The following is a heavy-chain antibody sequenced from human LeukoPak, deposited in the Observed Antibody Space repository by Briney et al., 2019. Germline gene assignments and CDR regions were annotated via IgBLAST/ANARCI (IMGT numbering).Heavy chain of an antibody. D-gene: IGHD5-18*01. J-gene: IGHJ4*02. Sequence: GGSLRLSCAASGFTFSRFRMSWVRQPPGKGLEWVANINQDGSEIYYVDSVKGRFTVSTDNAKNSLYLQMTSLRAEDTALYYCAKGGSGGLQLWFSDWGQGTLVTVSS. CDR1: GFTFSRFR. CDR2: INQDGSEI. CDR3: AKGGSGGLQLWFSD. V-gene: IGHV3-7*03.